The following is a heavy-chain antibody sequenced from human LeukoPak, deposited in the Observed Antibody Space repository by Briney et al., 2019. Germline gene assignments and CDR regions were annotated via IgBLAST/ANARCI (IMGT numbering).Heavy chain of an antibody. V-gene: IGHV3-48*04. CDR3: ARDLRAGYSSSTAPFDY. D-gene: IGHD5-18*01. J-gene: IGHJ4*02. CDR1: GFTFSSYA. Sequence: GGSLRLSCATSGFTFSSYAMSWVRQAPGKGLEWISYISSTSSTIYYADSVKGRFTISRDNAKNSLYLQMNSLRAEDTAVYYCARDLRAGYSSSTAPFDYWGQGTLVTVSS. CDR2: ISSTSSTI.